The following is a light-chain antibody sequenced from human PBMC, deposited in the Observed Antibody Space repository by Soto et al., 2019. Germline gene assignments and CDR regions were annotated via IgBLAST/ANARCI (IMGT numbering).Light chain of an antibody. CDR2: EGS. CDR3: CSYAGSSPV. Sequence: QSALTQPASVSGSPGQSITISCTGTSSDVGSYNLVSWYQQHPGKAPKLMIYEGSKRPSGVSNRFSGSKSGNTASLTISGCQAEDEADYYCCSYAGSSPVFGGGTKLTVL. CDR1: SSDVGSYNL. V-gene: IGLV2-23*01. J-gene: IGLJ2*01.